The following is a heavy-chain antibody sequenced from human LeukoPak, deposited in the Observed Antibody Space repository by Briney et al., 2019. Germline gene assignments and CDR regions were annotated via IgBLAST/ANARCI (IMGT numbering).Heavy chain of an antibody. D-gene: IGHD3-10*01. V-gene: IGHV3-23*01. Sequence: GGSLRLSCAAPGFTFSSYAMSWVRQAPGKGLEWVSAISGSGGSTYYADSVKGRFTISRDNSKNTLYLQMNSLRAEDTAVYYCAKDYGSGSYLWSDYWGQGTLVTVSS. CDR1: GFTFSSYA. CDR3: AKDYGSGSYLWSDY. CDR2: ISGSGGST. J-gene: IGHJ4*02.